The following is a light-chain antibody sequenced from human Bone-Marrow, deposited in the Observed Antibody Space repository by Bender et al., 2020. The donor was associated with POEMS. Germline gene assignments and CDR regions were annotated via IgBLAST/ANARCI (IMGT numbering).Light chain of an antibody. CDR2: YDD. CDR3: SAWDESQSGWV. CDR1: SSNIGNHG. Sequence: QSVVTQPPSLSEAPRQRVTISCSGSSSNIGNHGVNWYQQLPGEAPKLLIYYDDLLTPGASDRFSASKSGPSASLAISERQSEDEALYYCSAWDESQSGWVFGGGTKLTVL. J-gene: IGLJ3*02. V-gene: IGLV1-36*01.